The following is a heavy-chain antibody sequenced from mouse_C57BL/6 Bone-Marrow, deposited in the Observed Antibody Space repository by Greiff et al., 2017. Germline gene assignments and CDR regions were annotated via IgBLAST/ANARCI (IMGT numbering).Heavy chain of an antibody. CDR3: ARWITTVLDPRFDY. CDR1: GYTFTNYW. J-gene: IGHJ2*01. CDR2: IDPSDGNP. V-gene: IGHV1-50*01. Sequence: QVQLQQSVAELVKPGASVKLSCKASGYTFTNYWMQWVKQRPGQGLEWIGEIDPSDGNPNYNPKFKGKAPLTVDTSSSTAYMQLSSLTSEDSAVYYCARWITTVLDPRFDYCCQGHTPTLSS. D-gene: IGHD1-1*01.